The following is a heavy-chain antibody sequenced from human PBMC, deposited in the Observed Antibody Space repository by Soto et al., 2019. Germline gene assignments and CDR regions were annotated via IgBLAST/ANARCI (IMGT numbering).Heavy chain of an antibody. Sequence: GASVKVSCKASGYTCTWCSLLWLQQAPGQGLERMRWITLCKGHTKYAKKCQGRVTVTRDVSLRTAYIDLSSLRSEDSLVYYWASSSPQDLTPPYWGQGALVTVSS. CDR2: ITLCKGHT. V-gene: IGHV1-45*02. CDR3: ASSSPQDLTPPY. CDR1: GYTCTWCS. J-gene: IGHJ4*02. D-gene: IGHD6-6*01.